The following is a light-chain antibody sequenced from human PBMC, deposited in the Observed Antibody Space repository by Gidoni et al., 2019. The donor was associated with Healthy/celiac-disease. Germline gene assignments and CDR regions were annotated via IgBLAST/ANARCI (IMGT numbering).Light chain of an antibody. CDR3: QQSDSTPGA. V-gene: IGKV1-39*01. CDR2: AAS. J-gene: IGKJ1*01. Sequence: IQMTQSPSSLSASVGDRVTITCRASQSISSYLTWYQQKPGKAPKLLIYAASSLQSGVPSRFSGSGSGTDFTLTISSLQPEDFAIYYCQQSDSTPGAFGQGTKVEIK. CDR1: QSISSY.